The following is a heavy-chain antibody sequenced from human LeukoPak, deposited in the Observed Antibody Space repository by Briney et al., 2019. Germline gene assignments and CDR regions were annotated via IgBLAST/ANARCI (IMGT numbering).Heavy chain of an antibody. D-gene: IGHD3-10*01. Sequence: ETLSLTCAVYGGSFSGYYWSWVRQAPGKGLEWVSAITTSGGSTYYADSVKGRFTISRDNSKNTLYLQMNSLRAEDTAVYYCAKDWTYGSGSYYYDYWGQGTLVTVSS. J-gene: IGHJ4*02. V-gene: IGHV3-23*01. CDR3: AKDWTYGSGSYYYDY. CDR2: ITTSGGST. CDR1: GGSFSGYY.